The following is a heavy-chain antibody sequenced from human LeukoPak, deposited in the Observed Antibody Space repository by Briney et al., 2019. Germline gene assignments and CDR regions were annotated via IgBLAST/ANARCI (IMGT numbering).Heavy chain of an antibody. Sequence: SETLSLTCTVSGGSISSSSYYWGWIRQPPGKGLEWIGSIYYSGSTYYNPSLKSRVTISVDTSKNQFSLKLSSVTAADTAVYYCARGSVVVPAAIPGGYYYYGMDVWGQGTTVTVSS. D-gene: IGHD2-2*01. V-gene: IGHV4-39*01. CDR1: GGSISSSSYY. CDR3: ARGSVVVPAAIPGGYYYYGMDV. J-gene: IGHJ6*02. CDR2: IYYSGST.